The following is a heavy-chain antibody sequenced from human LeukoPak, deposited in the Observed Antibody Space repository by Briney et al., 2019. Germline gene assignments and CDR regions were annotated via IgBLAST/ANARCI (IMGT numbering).Heavy chain of an antibody. CDR1: GFTFSSKW. D-gene: IGHD3-16*01. CDR3: ASQSYARFDP. J-gene: IGHJ5*02. CDR2: IQPDGSEQ. Sequence: GGSLRLSCAASGFTFSSKWMSWVRQAPGKGLEWVGNIQPDGSEQYPVDSVKGRFTISRDNARNSLFLQMNSLRVEDTAVYYCASQSYARFDPWGQGTLVTVSS. V-gene: IGHV3-7*01.